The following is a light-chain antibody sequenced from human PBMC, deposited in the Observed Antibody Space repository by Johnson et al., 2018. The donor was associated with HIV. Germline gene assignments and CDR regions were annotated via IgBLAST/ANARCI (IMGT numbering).Light chain of an antibody. V-gene: IGLV1-51*01. CDR2: DNN. J-gene: IGLJ1*01. Sequence: QSVLTQPPSVSAAPGQKVTISCSGSSSNIGNNYVSWYQQLPGTAPKLLIYDNNKRPSGIPDRFSGSKSGTSATLGITGLKTGDEADYYCGTWDGSLSAGVFVTGTKFSVL. CDR3: GTWDGSLSAGV. CDR1: SSNIGNNY.